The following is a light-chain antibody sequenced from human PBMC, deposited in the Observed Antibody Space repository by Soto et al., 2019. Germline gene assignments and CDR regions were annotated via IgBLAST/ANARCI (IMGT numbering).Light chain of an antibody. Sequence: ESVLTQSPCTLSSSTGERATLTCRASQSVGTSYLAWYQQEPGQAPRLLIYAAASRAPGIPDRFTGSGSGTNVSLTIIRRQPEDFVVNFCHQQYISSLTFGEGTKVDIK. J-gene: IGKJ4*01. V-gene: IGKV3-20*01. CDR3: HQQYISSLT. CDR1: QSVGTSY. CDR2: AAA.